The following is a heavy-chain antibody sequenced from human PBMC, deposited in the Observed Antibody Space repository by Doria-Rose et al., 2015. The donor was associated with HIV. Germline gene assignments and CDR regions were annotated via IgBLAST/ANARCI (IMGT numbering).Heavy chain of an antibody. CDR1: GYTLTGLS. V-gene: IGHV1-24*01. J-gene: IGHJ4*02. CDR2: FHPQDGET. D-gene: IGHD5-12*01. Sequence: QVQLLQSGAEVKKPGASVRVSCKVSGYTLTGLSMHWVRQAPGKGLEWLGGFHPQDGETIYTQKFQGRVTMTEDTSTDTAYLELSSLTSEDTAVYYCATGHRDGFNYGGDFWGQGTLVTGSS. CDR3: ATGHRDGFNYGGDF.